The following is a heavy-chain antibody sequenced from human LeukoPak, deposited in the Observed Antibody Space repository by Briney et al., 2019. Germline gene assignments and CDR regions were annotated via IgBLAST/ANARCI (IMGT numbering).Heavy chain of an antibody. Sequence: GASVKVSCKASGYTFTSYGISWVRQAPGQGLEWMGWISAYNGNTNYAQKLQGRVTMTTDTSTSTAYMELRSLRSDDTAVYYCARGWMVRGVMTSFDYWGQGTLVTVSS. CDR3: ARGWMVRGVMTSFDY. D-gene: IGHD3-10*01. CDR2: ISAYNGNT. V-gene: IGHV1-18*01. CDR1: GYTFTSYG. J-gene: IGHJ4*02.